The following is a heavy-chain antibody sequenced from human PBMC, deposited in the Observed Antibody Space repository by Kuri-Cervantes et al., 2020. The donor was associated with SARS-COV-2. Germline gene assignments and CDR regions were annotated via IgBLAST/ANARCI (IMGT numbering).Heavy chain of an antibody. CDR2: SFYSGST. J-gene: IGHJ4*03. CDR1: GGSITSDYL. CDR3: ARATLVRYFVC. Sequence: SETLSLTCTVSGGSITSDYLWGWIRQPPGKGLEWIGNSFYSGSTFYNPSLKSRVTISVDTSKNQFSLELSSVTAADTAVYYCARATLVRYFVCLSQGTTVTVSS. V-gene: IGHV4-39*01. D-gene: IGHD2-2*01.